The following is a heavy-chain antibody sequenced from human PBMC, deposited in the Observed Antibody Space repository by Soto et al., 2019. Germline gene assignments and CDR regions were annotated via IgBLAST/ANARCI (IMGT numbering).Heavy chain of an antibody. CDR1: GFTVSSHA. Sequence: EVQVLESGGGLVQPGGSLRLSCEGSGFTVSSHAMTWIRQAPGKGPEWVSTVTAVGGTYYADSVKGRFAMSRDTSENTLYLQMNSLRAEDTAAYYCAPHVSCSGGSCQYDAFAIRGQGTMVTFSS. J-gene: IGHJ3*02. V-gene: IGHV3-23*01. CDR3: APHVSCSGGSCQYDAFAI. CDR2: VTAVGGT. D-gene: IGHD2-15*01.